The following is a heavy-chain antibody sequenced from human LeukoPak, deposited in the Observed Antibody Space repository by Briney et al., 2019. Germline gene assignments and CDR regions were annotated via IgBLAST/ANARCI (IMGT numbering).Heavy chain of an antibody. CDR3: ARRTDRCGGDCYASFDY. Sequence: SETLSLTCTVSGGSISSSSYYWGWIRQPPGKGLEWIGSIYYSGSTYYNPSLKSRVTISVDTSKNQFSLKLSSVTAADTAVYYCARRTDRCGGDCYASFDYWGQGTLVTVSS. D-gene: IGHD2-21*02. J-gene: IGHJ4*02. V-gene: IGHV4-39*01. CDR2: IYYSGST. CDR1: GGSISSSSYY.